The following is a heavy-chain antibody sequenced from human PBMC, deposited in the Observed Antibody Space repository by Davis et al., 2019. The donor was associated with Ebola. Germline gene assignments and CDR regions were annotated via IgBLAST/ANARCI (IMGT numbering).Heavy chain of an antibody. CDR2: ISGRGDTT. CDR3: TRVLGHCSSTTCSGMDV. Sequence: PGGSLRLSCAASGFTFSNYVMSWVRQAPGRGLEWVSGISGRGDTTYYAGSVKGRFTISRENGKNSLYLQMNSLRGGDSAVYYCTRVLGHCSSTTCSGMDVWGQGTTVTVSS. V-gene: IGHV3-23*01. D-gene: IGHD2-2*01. CDR1: GFTFSNYV. J-gene: IGHJ6*02.